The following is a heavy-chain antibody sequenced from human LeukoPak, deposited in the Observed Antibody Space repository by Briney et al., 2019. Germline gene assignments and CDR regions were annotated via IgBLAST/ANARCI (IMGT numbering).Heavy chain of an antibody. Sequence: IPIFGTANYAQKFQGRVTITTDESTSTAYMELSSLRSEDTAVYYCASGYSGYDTEAFDIWGQGTMVTVSS. CDR3: ASGYSGYDTEAFDI. CDR2: IPIFGTA. V-gene: IGHV1-69*05. J-gene: IGHJ3*02. D-gene: IGHD5-12*01.